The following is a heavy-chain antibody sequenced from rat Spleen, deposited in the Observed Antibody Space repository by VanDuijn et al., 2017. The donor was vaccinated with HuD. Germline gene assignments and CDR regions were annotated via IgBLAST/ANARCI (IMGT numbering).Heavy chain of an antibody. CDR3: TRDHSYWGSYYPGGFAY. CDR1: GLSLTSYN. J-gene: IGHJ3*01. D-gene: IGHD1-12*01. Sequence: QVQLKESGPGLAQPSQTLSLTCTVSGLSLTSYNVHWVRQPPGKGLEWMGRMRYNGDTSYNSALKSRLRISRDTSKSQVFLKMDSPQTEDTAIYFCTRDHSYWGSYYPGGFAYWGQGTLVTVSS. CDR2: MRYNGDT. V-gene: IGHV2-63*01.